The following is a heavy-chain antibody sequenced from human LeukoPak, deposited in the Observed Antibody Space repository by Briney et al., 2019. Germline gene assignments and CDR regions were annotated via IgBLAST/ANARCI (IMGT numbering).Heavy chain of an antibody. CDR1: GFTFSSYS. CDR2: ISSSSRYI. Sequence: PGGSLRLSRAASGFTFSSYSKNWVRQAPGKGLEWVSSISSSSRYIYYADSLKGRFTISRDNAKNSLYLQMDSLRAEDTAVYYCARDMDYPVEYYYYYMGVWGKGTTVTVSS. J-gene: IGHJ6*03. CDR3: ARDMDYPVEYYYYYMGV. D-gene: IGHD3/OR15-3a*01. V-gene: IGHV3-21*01.